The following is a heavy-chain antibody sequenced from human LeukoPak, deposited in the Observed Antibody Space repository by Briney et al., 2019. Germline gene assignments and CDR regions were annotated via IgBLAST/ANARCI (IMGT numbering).Heavy chain of an antibody. V-gene: IGHV1-69*05. D-gene: IGHD2-21*02. CDR2: IIPIFGTA. J-gene: IGHJ4*02. CDR1: GGTFSSYA. CDR3: ARAVLCGGDCYSDFDY. Sequence: SVKVSCKASGGTFSSYAISWVPQAPGQGLEWMGRIIPIFGTANYAQKFQGRVTITTDESTSTAYMELSSLRSEDTAVYYCARAVLCGGDCYSDFDYWGQGTLVTVSS.